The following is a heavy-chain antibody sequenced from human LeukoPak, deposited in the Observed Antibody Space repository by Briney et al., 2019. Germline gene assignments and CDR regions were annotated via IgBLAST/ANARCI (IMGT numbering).Heavy chain of an antibody. CDR1: GYTFTGYY. D-gene: IGHD5-12*01. J-gene: IGHJ4*02. CDR2: INPNSGGT. Sequence: GASVNVSCKASGYTFTGYYMHWVRQAPGQGLEWMGWINPNSGGTNYAQKFQGWVTMTRDTSISTAYMELSRLRSDDTAVYYCARDDGIMTTIPFDSWGQGSLVTVSS. CDR3: ARDDGIMTTIPFDS. V-gene: IGHV1-2*04.